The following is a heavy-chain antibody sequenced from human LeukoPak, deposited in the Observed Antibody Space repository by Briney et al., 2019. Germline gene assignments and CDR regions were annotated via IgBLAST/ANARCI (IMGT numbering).Heavy chain of an antibody. V-gene: IGHV3-30-3*01. CDR3: ARDLSTTMVRGVRYFDY. Sequence: PGGSLRLSCAASGFTFSSYWMHWVRQAPGKGLEWVAVISYDGSNKYYADSVKGRFTISRDNSKNTLYLQMNSLRAEDTAVYYCARDLSTTMVRGVRYFDYWGQGTLVTVSS. CDR1: GFTFSSYW. D-gene: IGHD3-10*01. CDR2: ISYDGSNK. J-gene: IGHJ4*02.